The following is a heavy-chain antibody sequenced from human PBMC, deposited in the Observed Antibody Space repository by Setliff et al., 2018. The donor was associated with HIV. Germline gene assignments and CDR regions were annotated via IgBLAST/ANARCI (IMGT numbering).Heavy chain of an antibody. CDR2: INPSGGST. CDR1: GYTFTRYF. CDR3: ARGWEGGMDY. V-gene: IGHV1-46*01. J-gene: IGHJ4*02. D-gene: IGHD1-26*01. Sequence: GASVKVSCKASGYTFTRYFMHCMRQAPGQGLEWLGMINPSGGSTWYAQKFQGRVTMTGDTSTNTLYMELSSLRSEDTAVYYCARGWEGGMDYWGQGTLVTVSS.